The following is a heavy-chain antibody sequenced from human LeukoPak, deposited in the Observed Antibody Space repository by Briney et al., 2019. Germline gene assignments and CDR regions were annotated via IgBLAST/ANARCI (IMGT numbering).Heavy chain of an antibody. Sequence: GGSLRLSCAASGFTVSSDYMSWVRQAPGKGLEWVANIKQDGSEKYYVDSVKGRFTISRDNAKNSLYLQMNSLRAEDTAVYYCARDSAAAGYREGAFDIWGQGTMVTVSS. J-gene: IGHJ3*02. D-gene: IGHD6-13*01. V-gene: IGHV3-7*01. CDR1: GFTVSSDY. CDR2: IKQDGSEK. CDR3: ARDSAAAGYREGAFDI.